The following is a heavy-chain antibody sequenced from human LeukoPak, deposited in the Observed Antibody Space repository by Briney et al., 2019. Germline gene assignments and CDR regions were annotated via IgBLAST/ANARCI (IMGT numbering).Heavy chain of an antibody. Sequence: ASVKVSCKASGYTFTSYDINWVRQATGQGLEGMGWMNPNSGNTGYAQKFQGRVTITRNTSISTAYMELSSLRSEDTAVYYCARGGYSSSWHNPGLYYYYYYMDVWGKGTTVTVSS. CDR3: ARGGYSSSWHNPGLYYYYYYMDV. CDR1: GYTFTSYD. CDR2: MNPNSGNT. J-gene: IGHJ6*03. V-gene: IGHV1-8*03. D-gene: IGHD6-13*01.